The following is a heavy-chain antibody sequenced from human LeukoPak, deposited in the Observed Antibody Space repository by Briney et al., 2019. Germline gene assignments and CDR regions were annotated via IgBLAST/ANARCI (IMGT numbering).Heavy chain of an antibody. V-gene: IGHV3-30*17. D-gene: IGHD6-13*01. CDR2: MPPDGSYQ. CDR3: VRGLHGRSWYGAH. Sequence: GGSLRLSCAAPGFTFSDYTMQWVRQAPGKGLEWVALMPPDGSYQHYADSLKGRFTISRDNLKNTLYLQMNSLRLEDTAVYFCVRGLHGRSWYGAHWGQGTLLSVSS. J-gene: IGHJ4*02. CDR1: GFTFSDYT.